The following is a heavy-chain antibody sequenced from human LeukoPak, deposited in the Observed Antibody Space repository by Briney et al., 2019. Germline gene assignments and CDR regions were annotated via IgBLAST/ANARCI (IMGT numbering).Heavy chain of an antibody. V-gene: IGHV3-13*01. CDR1: GFTFRRYD. CDR3: ARDRHDYGDHTGAYWFFDL. CDR2: IGTAGDT. Sequence: GGSLRLSCAASGFTFRRYDMHWVRQAPGRGLEWVSAIGTAGDTYYPGSVKGRFTISRENAENSVYLQMNNLRAEDTAVYYCARDRHDYGDHTGAYWFFDLWGRGTLVTVSS. D-gene: IGHD4-17*01. J-gene: IGHJ2*01.